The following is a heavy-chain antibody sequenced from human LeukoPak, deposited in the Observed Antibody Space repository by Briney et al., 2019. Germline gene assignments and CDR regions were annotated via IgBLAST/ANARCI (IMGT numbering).Heavy chain of an antibody. V-gene: IGHV3-48*04. CDR3: AELGITMIGGV. Sequence: HPGGSLRLSRAASGFTFSSYGMHWVRQAPGKGLEWVSYISSSGSTIYYADSVKGRFTISRDNAKNSLYLQMNSLRAEDTAVYYCAELGITMIGGVWGKGTTVTISS. D-gene: IGHD3-10*02. J-gene: IGHJ6*04. CDR2: ISSSGSTI. CDR1: GFTFSSYG.